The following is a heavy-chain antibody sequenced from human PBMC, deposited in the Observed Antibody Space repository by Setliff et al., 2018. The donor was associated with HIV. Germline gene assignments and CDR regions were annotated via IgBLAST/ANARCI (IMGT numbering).Heavy chain of an antibody. D-gene: IGHD2-15*01. CDR1: GYTFTNYA. CDR2: ISAYNGNT. J-gene: IGHJ6*03. V-gene: IGHV1-18*01. CDR3: ARMRSCSGGSCLPGALYYYHMDV. Sequence: GASVKVSCKASGYTFTNYAFALVRQAPGQGLEWMGWISAYNGNTNYADKLQGRVTLTTDTSTTTVYMELRSLRSDDTAVYYCARMRSCSGGSCLPGALYYYHMDVWGKGTTVTVSS.